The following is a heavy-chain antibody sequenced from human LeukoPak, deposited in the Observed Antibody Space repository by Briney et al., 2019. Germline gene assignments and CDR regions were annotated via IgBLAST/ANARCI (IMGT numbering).Heavy chain of an antibody. CDR3: AKDHGSVTTGYYYYYMDV. D-gene: IGHD4-17*01. CDR2: IRYDESNK. V-gene: IGHV3-30*02. Sequence: GGSLRLFCAASGFTLSSYGMHWARQAPGKGLEWVAFIRYDESNKYYADSVKGRFTISRDNSKNTLYLQMDSLRPEDTAVYYCAKDHGSVTTGYYYYYMDVWGKGTTVTVSS. CDR1: GFTLSSYG. J-gene: IGHJ6*03.